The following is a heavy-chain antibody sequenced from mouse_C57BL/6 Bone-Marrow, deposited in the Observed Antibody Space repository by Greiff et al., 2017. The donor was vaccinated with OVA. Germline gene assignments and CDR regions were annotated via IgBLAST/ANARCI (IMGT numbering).Heavy chain of an antibody. CDR2: IYPGDGDT. CDR1: GYAFSSYW. V-gene: IGHV1-80*01. Sequence: QVQLQQSGAELVKPGASVKISCKASGYAFSSYWMNWVKQRPGKGLEWIGQIYPGDGDTNYNGKFKGKATLTADTSSSTAYMQLSSLSSEDSAVYVFARGAFTTVVCDYWGQGTTLTVSS. CDR3: ARGAFTTVVCDY. D-gene: IGHD1-1*01. J-gene: IGHJ2*01.